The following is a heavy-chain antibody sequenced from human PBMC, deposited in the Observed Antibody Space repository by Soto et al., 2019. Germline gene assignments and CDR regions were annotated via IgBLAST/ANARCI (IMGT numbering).Heavy chain of an antibody. D-gene: IGHD6-13*01. CDR3: ARSGAADGTRFYYYYGMDV. CDR2: ISSSSSYI. CDR1: GFTFSSYS. J-gene: IGHJ6*02. V-gene: IGHV3-21*01. Sequence: XESLRLSCAASGFTFSSYSMNWVRQAPGKGLEWVSSISSSSSYIYYADSVKGRFTISRDNAKNSLYLQMNSLRAEDTAVYYCARSGAADGTRFYYYYGMDVWGQGTMVTVSS.